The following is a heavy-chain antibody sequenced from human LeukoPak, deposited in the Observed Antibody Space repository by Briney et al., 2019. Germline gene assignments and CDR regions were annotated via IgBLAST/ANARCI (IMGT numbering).Heavy chain of an antibody. CDR1: GYTFTGYY. J-gene: IGHJ4*02. V-gene: IGHV1-2*04. Sequence: ASVKVSCKASGYTFTGYYMHWVRQAPGQGLEWMGWINPNSGGTNYAQKFQGWVTMTRDTSISTAYMELSRLRSDDTAVYYCARGWFGESRFHYFDYWGQGTLVTVSS. D-gene: IGHD3-10*01. CDR3: ARGWFGESRFHYFDY. CDR2: INPNSGGT.